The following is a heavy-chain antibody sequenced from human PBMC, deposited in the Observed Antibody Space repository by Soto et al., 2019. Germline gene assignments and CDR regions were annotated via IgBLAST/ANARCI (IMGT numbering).Heavy chain of an antibody. Sequence: PSETLSLACAVYGGSFSGYYWSWVRQPPGHEVEWIGYIYASGSPYYNPSLRSRVTISADTSKNQISLKLTSPTAADTAVYYCARGVCSIPPRSWGRGTLVTVSS. CDR1: GGSFSGYY. CDR2: IYASGSP. J-gene: IGHJ5*01. D-gene: IGHD2-21*01. V-gene: IGHV4-59*01. CDR3: ARGVCSIPPRS.